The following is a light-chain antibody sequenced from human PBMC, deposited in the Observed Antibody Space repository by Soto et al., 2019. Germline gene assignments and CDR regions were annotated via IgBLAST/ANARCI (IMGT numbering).Light chain of an antibody. CDR1: QSIGNS. V-gene: IGKV1-5*03. Sequence: DIQMTQSPSTLSASVGDRVTITCRASQSIGNSLAWYQQKPGKAPNLLIYKASSLESGVPSRFSGSGSGTEFTLTISSLQPDDVATYYCRQYVSYPVTFGGGTKVEMK. J-gene: IGKJ4*01. CDR3: RQYVSYPVT. CDR2: KAS.